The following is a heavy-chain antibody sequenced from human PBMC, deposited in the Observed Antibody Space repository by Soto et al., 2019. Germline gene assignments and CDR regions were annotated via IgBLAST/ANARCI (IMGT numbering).Heavy chain of an antibody. CDR3: ARGGTYYYDSSGYGLFWFDP. D-gene: IGHD3-22*01. Sequence: SETLSLTCAVSGGSISSGGYSWSWIRQPPGKGLEWIGYIYHSGSTYYNPSLKSRVTISVDRSKNQFSLKLSSVTAADTAVYYCARGGTYYYDSSGYGLFWFDPWGQGTLVTVSS. CDR1: GGSISSGGYS. V-gene: IGHV4-30-2*01. CDR2: IYHSGST. J-gene: IGHJ5*02.